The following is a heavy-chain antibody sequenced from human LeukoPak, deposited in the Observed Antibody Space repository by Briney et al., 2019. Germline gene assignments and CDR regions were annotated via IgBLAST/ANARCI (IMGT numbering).Heavy chain of an antibody. CDR1: GFTFDDYA. V-gene: IGHV3-43D*03. Sequence: PGGSLRLSCAASGFTFDDYAMHWVRQAPGKGLEWVSLISWDGGSTYYADSVKGRFTISRDNSKNSLYLQMNSLRAEDTALYYCAKDSKPGYSYGYYFDYWGQGTLVTVSS. CDR3: AKDSKPGYSYGYYFDY. J-gene: IGHJ4*02. CDR2: ISWDGGST. D-gene: IGHD5-18*01.